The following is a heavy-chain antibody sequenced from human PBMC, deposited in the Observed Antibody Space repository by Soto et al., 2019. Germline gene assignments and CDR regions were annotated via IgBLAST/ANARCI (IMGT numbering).Heavy chain of an antibody. V-gene: IGHV3-21*01. CDR1: GFTCSSYS. CDR2: ISSSSNYI. CDR3: ARSRSWSGTAYFPN. D-gene: IGHD3-3*01. J-gene: IGHJ1*01. Sequence: EVQLVESGGGLVKPGGSLRLSCAASGFTCSSYSMNWVRQAPGKGLEWVSSISSSSNYIYYADSVKGRFTISRDSAKNSLFLQMNTLIAEDKAVDYCARSRSWSGTAYFPNWGQGALVSVSS.